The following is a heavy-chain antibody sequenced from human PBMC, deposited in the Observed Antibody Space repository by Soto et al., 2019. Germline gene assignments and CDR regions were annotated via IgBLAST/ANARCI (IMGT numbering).Heavy chain of an antibody. V-gene: IGHV3-15*07. CDR3: TTDQDRRYCISTSCYDRDY. Sequence: GGSLRLSCAASGFTFSNAWMNWVRQAPGKGLEWVGRIKSKTDGGTTDYAAPVKGRFTISRDDSKNTLYLQMNSLKTEDTAVYYCTTDQDRRYCISTSCYDRDYWGQGTLVTVS. CDR1: GFTFSNAW. D-gene: IGHD2-2*01. J-gene: IGHJ4*02. CDR2: IKSKTDGGTT.